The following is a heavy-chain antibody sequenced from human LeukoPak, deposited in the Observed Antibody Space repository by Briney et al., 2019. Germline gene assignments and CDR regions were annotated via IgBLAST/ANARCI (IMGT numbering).Heavy chain of an antibody. CDR3: ARHERNGGYYDY. Sequence: SETLSLTCSVSGGSISGYFWSWIRQPPGKGLEWIGYIYYSGGTDYNPSLKSRVTISVDTSKNQFSLQLSSVTAADTAVYYCARHERNGGYYDYWGQGTLVTVSS. CDR2: IYYSGGT. J-gene: IGHJ4*02. D-gene: IGHD3-22*01. CDR1: GGSISGYF. V-gene: IGHV4-59*08.